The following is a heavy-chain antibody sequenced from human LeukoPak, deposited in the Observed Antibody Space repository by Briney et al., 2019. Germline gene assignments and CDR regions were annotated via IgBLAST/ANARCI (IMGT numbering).Heavy chain of an antibody. CDR2: IYHSGST. Sequence: SQTLSLTCTVSGGSISSGGYYWSWIRQPPGKGLEWIGYIYHSGSTYYNPSLKSRVTISLDRSKNQFSLKLSSVTAADTAVYYCASLEYSSSLGGFDYWGQGTLVTVSS. D-gene: IGHD6-6*01. V-gene: IGHV4-30-2*01. CDR1: GGSISSGGYY. J-gene: IGHJ4*02. CDR3: ASLEYSSSLGGFDY.